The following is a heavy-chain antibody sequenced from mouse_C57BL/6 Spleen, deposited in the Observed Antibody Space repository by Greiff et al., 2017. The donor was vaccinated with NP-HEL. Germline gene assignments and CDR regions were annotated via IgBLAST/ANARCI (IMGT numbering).Heavy chain of an antibody. D-gene: IGHD1-1*01. Sequence: EVKLQESGPELVKPGASVKMSCKASGYTFTDYNMHWVKQSHGKSLEWIGYINPNNGGTSYNQKFKGKATLTVNKSSSTAYMELRSLTSEDSAVYYCARESKRYFDYWGQGTTLTVSS. CDR1: GYTFTDYN. CDR3: ARESKRYFDY. J-gene: IGHJ2*01. CDR2: INPNNGGT. V-gene: IGHV1-22*01.